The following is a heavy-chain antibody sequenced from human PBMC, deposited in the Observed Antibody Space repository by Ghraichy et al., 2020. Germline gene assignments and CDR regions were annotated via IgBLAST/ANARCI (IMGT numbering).Heavy chain of an antibody. D-gene: IGHD1-26*01. CDR2: INHSGST. V-gene: IGHV4-34*01. CDR3: AVGSKWERLQPNWFDP. J-gene: IGHJ5*02. CDR1: GGSFSGYY. Sequence: SETLSLTCAVYGGSFSGYYWSWIRQLPGKGLEWIGEINHSGSTNYNPSLKSRVTISVDTSKNQFSLKLSSVTAADTAVYYCAVGSKWERLQPNWFDPWGQGTLVTVSS.